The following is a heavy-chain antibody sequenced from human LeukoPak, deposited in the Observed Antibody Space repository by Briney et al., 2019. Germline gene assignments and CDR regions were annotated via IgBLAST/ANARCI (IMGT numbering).Heavy chain of an antibody. V-gene: IGHV3-7*01. D-gene: IGHD2/OR15-2a*01. CDR2: IKEDGSAT. CDR3: ARGGTRSPID. J-gene: IGHJ4*02. Sequence: GGSLRLSCAASGFTFSTNWMIWLRQAPEKGLEWVANIKEDGSATYYVDSVKGRFTISRDNAKNSLYLQMNSLRAEDTAIYYCARGGTRSPIDWGPGTLVTVSS. CDR1: GFTFSTNW.